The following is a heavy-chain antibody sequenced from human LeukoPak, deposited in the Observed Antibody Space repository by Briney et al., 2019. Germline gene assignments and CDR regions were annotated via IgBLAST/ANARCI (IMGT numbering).Heavy chain of an antibody. J-gene: IGHJ4*02. D-gene: IGHD6-13*01. Sequence: SETLSLTCTVSGGSISSYYWSWIRQPAGKGLEWIGRIYSSGSTNYNPSLKSRVTMSVDKSNNQFSLKLSSVTAADTAMYYCARDHGIAATGRFDYWGQGTLVTVSS. CDR3: ARDHGIAATGRFDY. CDR2: IYSSGST. CDR1: GGSISSYY. V-gene: IGHV4-4*07.